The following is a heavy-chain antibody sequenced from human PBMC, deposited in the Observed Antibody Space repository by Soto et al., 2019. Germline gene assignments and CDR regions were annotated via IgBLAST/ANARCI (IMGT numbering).Heavy chain of an antibody. CDR2: INPGDPNT. Sequence: GASVKVSCKASGYTSPSYAMHWVRQAPGQRLEWMGWINPGDPNTKYSQKFQDRVTITRDTSASTAYMELSSLRSEDTAVYYCARAFTGSSPFWGLDVWGQGTTVTVSS. D-gene: IGHD6-6*01. CDR3: ARAFTGSSPFWGLDV. V-gene: IGHV1-3*01. CDR1: GYTSPSYA. J-gene: IGHJ6*02.